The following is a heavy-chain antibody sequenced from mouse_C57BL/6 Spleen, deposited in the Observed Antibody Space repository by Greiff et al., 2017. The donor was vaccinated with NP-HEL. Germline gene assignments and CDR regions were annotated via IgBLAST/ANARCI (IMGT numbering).Heavy chain of an antibody. V-gene: IGHV2-2*01. J-gene: IGHJ4*01. CDR2: IWSGGST. CDR3: AREATVSYAMDY. D-gene: IGHD1-1*01. Sequence: VQLQQSGPGLVQPSQSLSITCTVSGFSLTSYGVHWVRQSPGKGLEWLGVIWSGGSTDYNAAFISRLSISKDNSKSQVFFKMNSLQADDTAIYYCAREATVSYAMDYWGQGTSVTVSS. CDR1: GFSLTSYG.